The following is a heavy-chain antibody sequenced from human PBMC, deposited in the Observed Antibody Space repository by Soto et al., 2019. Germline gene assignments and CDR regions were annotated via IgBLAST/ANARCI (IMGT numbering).Heavy chain of an antibody. CDR3: ARDKDIVVVPAAAPPYYYYYYMDV. D-gene: IGHD2-2*01. CDR2: IIPILGIA. J-gene: IGHJ6*03. Sequence: SLKVSCKASGGTFSSYTISGVRQAHGQGLEWMGRIIPILGIANYAQKFQGRVTITADKSTSTAYMELSSLRSEDTAVYYCARDKDIVVVPAAAPPYYYYYYMDVWGKGTTVTVSS. V-gene: IGHV1-69*04. CDR1: GGTFSSYT.